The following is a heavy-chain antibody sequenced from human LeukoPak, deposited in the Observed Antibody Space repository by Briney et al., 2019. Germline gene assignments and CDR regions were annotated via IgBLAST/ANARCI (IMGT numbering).Heavy chain of an antibody. J-gene: IGHJ4*02. Sequence: GGSLRLSCAASGFTFSSYGMHWVRQAPGKGLEWVAVIWYDGSNKYYADSVKGRFTISRDNSKNTLYLQMNSLRAEDTAVYYCARDGGWPQYYFDYRGQGTLVTVSS. CDR3: ARDGGWPQYYFDY. D-gene: IGHD3-16*01. CDR1: GFTFSSYG. CDR2: IWYDGSNK. V-gene: IGHV3-33*01.